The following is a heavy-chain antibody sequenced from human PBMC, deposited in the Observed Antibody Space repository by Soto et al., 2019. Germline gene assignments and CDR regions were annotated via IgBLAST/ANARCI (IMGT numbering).Heavy chain of an antibody. CDR3: ARGTYSIVFDY. V-gene: IGHV4-59*01. D-gene: IGHD4-4*01. CDR2: IYYSGST. J-gene: IGHJ4*02. Sequence: PSETLSLTCTVSGGSISSYYWSWIRQPPGKGLEWIGYIYYSGSTNYNPSLKSRVTISVDTSKNQFSLKLSSVTAADTAVYYCARGTYSIVFDYWGQGTLVTVSS. CDR1: GGSISSYY.